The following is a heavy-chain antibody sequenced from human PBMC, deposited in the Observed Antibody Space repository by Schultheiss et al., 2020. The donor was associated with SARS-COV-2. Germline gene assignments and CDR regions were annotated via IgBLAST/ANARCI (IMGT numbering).Heavy chain of an antibody. CDR1: GFTFSSYE. Sequence: GGSLRLSCAASGFTFSSYEMNWVRQAPGKGLEWVSYISSSGSTIYYADSVKGRFTISRDNAKNSLYLQMNSLRAEDTAVYYCARDSRYQLLNYWGQGTLVTVSS. V-gene: IGHV3-48*03. CDR3: ARDSRYQLLNY. J-gene: IGHJ4*02. D-gene: IGHD2-2*01. CDR2: ISSSGSTI.